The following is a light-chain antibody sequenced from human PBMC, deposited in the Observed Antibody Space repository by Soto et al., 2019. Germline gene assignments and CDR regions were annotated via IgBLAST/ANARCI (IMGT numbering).Light chain of an antibody. J-gene: IGKJ1*01. CDR3: QQYHIYWT. CDR2: KTS. V-gene: IGKV1-5*03. Sequence: IQMTQSPSTLSASVGDRVTITCRASQTISNWLAWYQQKPGKAPKLLIYKTSSLESGVPSRFSGSGSGTEFTLTISSLQPDDFATYYCQQYHIYWTFGQGTKVDVK. CDR1: QTISNW.